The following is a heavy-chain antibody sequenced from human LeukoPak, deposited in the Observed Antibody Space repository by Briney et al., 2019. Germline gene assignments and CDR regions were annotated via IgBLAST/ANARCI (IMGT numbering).Heavy chain of an antibody. J-gene: IGHJ4*02. D-gene: IGHD5-18*01. CDR3: ARGFYSDDN. CDR1: GGSISSYY. CDR2: IYYSGST. Sequence: SETLSLTCTVSGGSISSYYWSWIRQPPGKGLEWIGYIYYSGSTNYNPSLKSRVTMSIDTSKNQFSLNLISVTAADTAIYYCARGFYSDDNWGQGTLVTVSS. V-gene: IGHV4-59*12.